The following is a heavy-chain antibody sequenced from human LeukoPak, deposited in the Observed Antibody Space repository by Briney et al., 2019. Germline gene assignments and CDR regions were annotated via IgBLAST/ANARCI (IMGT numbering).Heavy chain of an antibody. CDR2: ISSSSSYI. J-gene: IGHJ4*02. CDR1: GFTFSSYS. Sequence: GGSLRLSCAASGFTFSSYSMNLVRQAPGKGLEWVSSISSSSSYIYYADSVKGRFTISRDNAKNSLYLQMNSLRAEDTAVYYCARVTMVRGVTDFDYWGQGTLVTVSS. V-gene: IGHV3-21*01. D-gene: IGHD3-10*01. CDR3: ARVTMVRGVTDFDY.